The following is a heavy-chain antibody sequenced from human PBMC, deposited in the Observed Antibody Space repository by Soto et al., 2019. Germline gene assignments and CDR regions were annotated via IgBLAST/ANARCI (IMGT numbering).Heavy chain of an antibody. Sequence: SRYLVSRLIIDHGKGLEWMGGIIPIFGTANYAQKFQGRVTITADETTSTAYMELSSLRSEDTAVYYCAITALVVVAATTSYYYRMDVWGPGSTVTV. V-gene: IGHV1-69*01. J-gene: IGHJ6*02. CDR2: IIPIFGTA. D-gene: IGHD2-15*01. CDR1: SRYL. CDR3: AITALVVVAATTSYYYRMDV.